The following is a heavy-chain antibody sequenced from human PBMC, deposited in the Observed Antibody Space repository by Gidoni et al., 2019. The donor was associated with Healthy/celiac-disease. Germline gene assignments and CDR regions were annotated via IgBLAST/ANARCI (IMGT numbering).Heavy chain of an antibody. CDR2: IYYSGST. D-gene: IGHD6-19*01. J-gene: IGHJ4*02. CDR3: ARGWQWLPDY. V-gene: IGHV4-59*01. CDR1: GGSISSYY. Sequence: QVQLQESGPGLVKPSETLSLTCTVSGGSISSYYWSWIRQPPGKGLEWIGYIYYSGSTNYNPSLKSRVTISVDTSKNQFSLKLSSVTAADTAVYYCARGWQWLPDYWGQGTLVTVSS.